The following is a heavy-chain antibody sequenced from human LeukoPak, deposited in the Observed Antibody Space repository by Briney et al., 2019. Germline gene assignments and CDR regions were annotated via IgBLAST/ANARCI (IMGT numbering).Heavy chain of an antibody. D-gene: IGHD6-6*01. J-gene: IGHJ4*02. Sequence: GGSLRLSCAASGFTFSSYWMNWARQAPGKGLEWVASINHNGNVNYYVDSVKGRFTISRDNAKNSLYLQMSNLRAEDTAVYYCARSSSQALIGYWGQGTLVTVSS. CDR3: ARSSSQALIGY. CDR2: INHNGNVN. CDR1: GFTFSSYW. V-gene: IGHV3-7*03.